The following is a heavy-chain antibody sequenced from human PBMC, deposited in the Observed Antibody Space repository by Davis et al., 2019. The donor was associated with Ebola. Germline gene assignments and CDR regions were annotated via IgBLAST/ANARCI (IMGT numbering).Heavy chain of an antibody. D-gene: IGHD3-3*01. J-gene: IGHJ4*02. CDR1: GFTFRNYA. CDR3: ARAVFHEVLDY. Sequence: PGGSLRLSCAASGFTFRNYAMHWVRQAPGKGLEWVAVVSHSERETFYADSVKGRFTISRDNSENMLYLQMNSLTADDTAVYYCARAVFHEVLDYWGQGTPVTVSS. V-gene: IGHV3-30*04. CDR2: VSHSERET.